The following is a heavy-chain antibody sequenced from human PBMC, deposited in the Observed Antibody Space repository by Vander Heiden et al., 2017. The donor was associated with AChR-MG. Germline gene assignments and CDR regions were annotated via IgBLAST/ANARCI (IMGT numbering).Heavy chain of an antibody. V-gene: IGHV1-69*06. D-gene: IGHD2-15*01. J-gene: IGHJ6*02. CDR2: IIPIFGTA. CDR3: ATDYCSGGSCYAYYYGMDV. Sequence: QVQLVQSGAEVKQPGSSVKVSCKASGGTFSSFANGWVRQAPGQGLEWMGGIIPIFGTANYAQKFQGRVTITADKSTSTAYMELSSLRSEDTAVYYCATDYCSGGSCYAYYYGMDVWGQGTTVTVSS. CDR1: GGTFSSFA.